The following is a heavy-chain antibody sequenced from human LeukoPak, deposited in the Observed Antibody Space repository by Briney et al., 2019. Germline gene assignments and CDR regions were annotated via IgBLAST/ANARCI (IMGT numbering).Heavy chain of an antibody. CDR2: IIPIFRTA. CDR3: ARCQERNYEILTDAYYYGMEV. Sequence: SVKVSCKASGGTFSHYAISWVRQAPRQGLEWMGGIIPIFRTANYAHKFEGRVTNTADESTSTAYMELSNLRSEDTAVYYCARCQERNYEILTDAYYYGMEVWGQGTTVTVSS. J-gene: IGHJ6*02. CDR1: GGTFSHYA. D-gene: IGHD3-9*01. V-gene: IGHV1-69*13.